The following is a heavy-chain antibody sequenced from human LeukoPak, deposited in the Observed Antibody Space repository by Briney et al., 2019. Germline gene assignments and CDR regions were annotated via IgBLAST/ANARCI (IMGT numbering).Heavy chain of an antibody. CDR3: ARDDRSYYFDY. CDR2: ISWNSGSI. Sequence: HAGRSLRLSCAASGFTFDDYAMHWVRQAPGKGLEWVSGISWNSGSIGYADSVKGRFTISRDNAKNSLYLQMNSLRAEDTAVYYCARDDRSYYFDYWGQGTLVTVSS. CDR1: GFTFDDYA. J-gene: IGHJ4*02. V-gene: IGHV3-9*01. D-gene: IGHD1-26*01.